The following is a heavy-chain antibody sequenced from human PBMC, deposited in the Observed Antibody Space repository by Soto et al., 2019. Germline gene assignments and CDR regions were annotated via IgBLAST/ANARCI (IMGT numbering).Heavy chain of an antibody. CDR1: GFTVSSNY. CDR2: IYSGGST. J-gene: IGHJ3*02. D-gene: IGHD2-21*02. V-gene: IGHV3-53*01. Sequence: GGSLRLSCAASGFTVSSNYMSWVRQAPGKGLEWVSVIYSGGSTYYADSVKGRFTISRDNSKNTLYLQMNSLRAEDTAVYYCARGGGDCGGDCYFAFDIWGQGTMVTVS. CDR3: ARGGGDCGGDCYFAFDI.